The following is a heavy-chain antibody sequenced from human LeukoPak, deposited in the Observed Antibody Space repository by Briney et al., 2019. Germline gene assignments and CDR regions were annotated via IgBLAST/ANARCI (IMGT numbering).Heavy chain of an antibody. J-gene: IGHJ6*02. Sequence: SETLSLTCAVYGGSFSGYYWSWIRQPPGKGLEWIGEINHSGSTDYNPSLKSRVTISVDTSKNQFSLKLSSVTAADTAVYYCARGKGMDVWGQGTTVTVSS. V-gene: IGHV4-34*01. CDR3: ARGKGMDV. CDR2: INHSGST. CDR1: GGSFSGYY.